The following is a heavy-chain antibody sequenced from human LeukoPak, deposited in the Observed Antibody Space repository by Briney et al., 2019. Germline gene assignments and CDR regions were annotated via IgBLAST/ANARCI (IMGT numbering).Heavy chain of an antibody. J-gene: IGHJ4*02. CDR3: LIFPGR. CDR2: IKSRADGGTT. Sequence: GGSLRLSCAASGFSVINAWMSWVRQAPGQGLEWVGRIKSRADGGTTGYAAPVEGRFSISRDDSENTLYLQMNSLQIDDTALYYCLIFPGRWGQGTLVTVSA. V-gene: IGHV3-15*05. CDR1: GFSVINAW. D-gene: IGHD3-3*01.